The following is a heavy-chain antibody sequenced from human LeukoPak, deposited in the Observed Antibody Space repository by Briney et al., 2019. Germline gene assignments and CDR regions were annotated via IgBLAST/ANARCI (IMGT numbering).Heavy chain of an antibody. J-gene: IGHJ4*02. V-gene: IGHV3-11*05. CDR2: ISSSSSYT. CDR3: AREQYGGKDY. CDR1: GFTFSDYY. D-gene: IGHD4-23*01. Sequence: GGSLRLSCEASGFTFSDYYMSWIRQAPGKGLEWVSYISSSSSYTNYADSVKGRFTISRDNAKNSVYLQMNSLRAEDTAVYYCAREQYGGKDYWGQGNLVTVSS.